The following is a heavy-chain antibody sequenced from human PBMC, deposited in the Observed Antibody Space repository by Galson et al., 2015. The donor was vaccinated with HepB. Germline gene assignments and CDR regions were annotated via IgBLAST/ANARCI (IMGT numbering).Heavy chain of an antibody. Sequence: SVKVSCKASGDTFSTYTINWVRQAPGQGLEWMGRIIPIFDIANYAQKFQGRVTITADKSTSTIYMELSSLRSEDTAVYYCARERPHYYGSGNSPLYGMDVWGQGTTVTVSS. CDR2: IIPIFDIA. V-gene: IGHV1-69*04. J-gene: IGHJ6*02. CDR1: GDTFSTYT. CDR3: ARERPHYYGSGNSPLYGMDV. D-gene: IGHD3-10*01.